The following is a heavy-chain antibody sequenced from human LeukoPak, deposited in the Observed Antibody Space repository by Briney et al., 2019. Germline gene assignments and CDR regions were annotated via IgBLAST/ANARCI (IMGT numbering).Heavy chain of an antibody. CDR2: IYYSGST. CDR1: GGSISSYY. Sequence: SETLSLTCTVSGGSISSYYWSWIRQPPGKGLEWIGYIYYSGSTNYNPSLKSRVTISVDTSKNQFSLKLSSVTAADTAVYYCARDLHYDILTGYGARSAFDIWGQGTMVTVSS. J-gene: IGHJ3*02. V-gene: IGHV4-59*01. CDR3: ARDLHYDILTGYGARSAFDI. D-gene: IGHD3-9*01.